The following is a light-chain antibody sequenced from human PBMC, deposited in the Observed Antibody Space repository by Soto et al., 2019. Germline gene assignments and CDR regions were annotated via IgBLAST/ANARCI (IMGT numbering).Light chain of an antibody. CDR2: DVT. J-gene: IGLJ1*01. CDR1: SSDVGGYNY. V-gene: IGLV2-14*03. CDR3: SSYTTSNTRQIV. Sequence: QSVLTQPASVSGSPGQSITISCTGTSSDVGGYNYVSWYQHHPGKAPNFIIYDVTNRLLVVSYLFSGSKSGNTASLTIFWLQPEDEADYYCSSYTTSNTRQIVFGTGTKVTVL.